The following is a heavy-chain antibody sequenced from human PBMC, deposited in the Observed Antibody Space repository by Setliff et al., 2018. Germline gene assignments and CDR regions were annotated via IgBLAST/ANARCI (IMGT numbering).Heavy chain of an antibody. CDR3: VRRELQLRRYFDF. D-gene: IGHD1-7*01. Sequence: SETLSLTCTVSGASINNHYWAWIRQPPGKGLEWIGYVSHSGSTDYNPSLRSRVTVSVDTSRIHFSLKLRSVTAADTAVYYCVRRELQLRRYFDFWGQGTLVTVSS. CDR2: VSHSGST. V-gene: IGHV4-59*11. CDR1: GASINNHY. J-gene: IGHJ4*02.